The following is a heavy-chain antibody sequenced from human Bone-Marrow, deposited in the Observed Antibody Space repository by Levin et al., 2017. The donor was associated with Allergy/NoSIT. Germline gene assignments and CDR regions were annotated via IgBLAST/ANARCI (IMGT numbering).Heavy chain of an antibody. CDR1: GFTFSSYA. CDR2: ISGSGGST. J-gene: IGHJ4*02. V-gene: IGHV3-23*01. D-gene: IGHD3-10*01. CDR3: AKGSGITMVRGVSRYFDY. Sequence: PSETLSLTCAASGFTFSSYAMSWVRQAPGKGLEWVSAISGSGGSTYYADSVKGRFTISRDNSKNTLYLQMNSLRAEDTAVYYCAKGSGITMVRGVSRYFDYWGQGTLVTVSS.